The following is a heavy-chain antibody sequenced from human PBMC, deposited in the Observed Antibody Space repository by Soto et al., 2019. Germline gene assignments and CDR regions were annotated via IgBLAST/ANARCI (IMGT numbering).Heavy chain of an antibody. CDR1: GGSVSSGSYY. D-gene: IGHD6-19*01. V-gene: IGHV4-61*01. CDR3: ARDSIAVLSGVMDV. J-gene: IGHJ6*02. Sequence: SETLSLTCTVSGGSVSSGSYYWSWIRQPPGKGLEWIGYIYYSGSTNYNPSLKSRVTISVDTSKNQFSLKLSSVTAADTAVYYCARDSIAVLSGVMDVWGQGTTGTVSS. CDR2: IYYSGST.